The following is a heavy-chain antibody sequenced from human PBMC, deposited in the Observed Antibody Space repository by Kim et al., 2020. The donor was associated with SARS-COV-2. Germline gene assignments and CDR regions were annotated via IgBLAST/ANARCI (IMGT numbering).Heavy chain of an antibody. Sequence: GGSLRLSCTASGFTFNNHWMHWVRQVPGKGLEWVSRINNDGIIEGRGTYYAKSVKGRFIVSRDNAKDTLYLQMNRLTDEDTAVYYCARERRTGMLDLWGQGTQVTVSP. CDR2: INNDGIIEGRGT. J-gene: IGHJ5*02. CDR3: ARERRTGMLDL. CDR1: GFTFNNHW. V-gene: IGHV3-74*01.